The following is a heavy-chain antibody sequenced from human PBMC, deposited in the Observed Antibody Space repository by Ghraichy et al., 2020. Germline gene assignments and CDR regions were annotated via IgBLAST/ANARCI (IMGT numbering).Heavy chain of an antibody. CDR1: GLSLSTGRVG. D-gene: IGHD7-27*01. Sequence: SGPTLVKPTQTLTLTCTFSGLSLSTGRVGVGWIRQPPGKALEWLAFIYKVDDKLYIPSLKSRLTITKTTSKNKVVLTMTNMDPMETPTYYCAHRASHWGYTWFGPWGQGTLVTVSS. J-gene: IGHJ5*02. V-gene: IGHV2-5*02. CDR2: IYKVDDK. CDR3: AHRASHWGYTWFGP.